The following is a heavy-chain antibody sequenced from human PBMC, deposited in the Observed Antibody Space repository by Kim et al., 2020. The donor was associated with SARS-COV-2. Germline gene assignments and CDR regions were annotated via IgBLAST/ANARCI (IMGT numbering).Heavy chain of an antibody. J-gene: IGHJ5*02. CDR1: GYTFTGYY. V-gene: IGHV1-2*06. CDR3: AGGASCSSWFDP. Sequence: ASVKVSCKASGYTFTGYYMHWVRQAPGQGLEWMGRINPNSGGTNSAQKFQGRVTLTRDTSISTAYMELSRLRSDDTAVYYCAGGASCSSWFDPWGQGTLV. CDR2: INPNSGGT. D-gene: IGHD6-13*01.